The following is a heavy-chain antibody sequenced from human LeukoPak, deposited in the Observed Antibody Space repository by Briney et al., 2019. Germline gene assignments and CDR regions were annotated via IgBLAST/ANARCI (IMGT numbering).Heavy chain of an antibody. D-gene: IGHD2-8*01. CDR1: GYTLTQLA. CDR2: FYPEDGDT. J-gene: IGHJ4*02. CDR3: ATHANGYFYY. V-gene: IGHV1-24*01. Sequence: GASVKFSCKVSGYTLTQLAMHWVRQAPGKGLEWMGGFYPEDGDTIYTQGFQGRVTMTEDTSTDTGYMDLSSLRSPGTALYYCATHANGYFYYWGQGTLVTVSS.